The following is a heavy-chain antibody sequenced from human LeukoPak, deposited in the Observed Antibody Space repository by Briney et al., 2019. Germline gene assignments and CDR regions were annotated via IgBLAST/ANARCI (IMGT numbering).Heavy chain of an antibody. D-gene: IGHD6-19*01. CDR1: GFTFSSYW. CDR2: IKQDGSEK. J-gene: IGHJ4*02. Sequence: GGSLRLSCAASGFTFSSYWMSWVRQAPGKGLEWVANIKQDGSEKYYVDSVKGRFTISRDNAKNSLYLQMNSLRAEDTAVYYCASHALYSSGWYFVNDYWGRGTLVTVSS. CDR3: ASHALYSSGWYFVNDY. V-gene: IGHV3-7*01.